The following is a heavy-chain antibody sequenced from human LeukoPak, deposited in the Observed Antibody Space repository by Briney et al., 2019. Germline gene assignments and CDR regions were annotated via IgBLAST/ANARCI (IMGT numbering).Heavy chain of an antibody. V-gene: IGHV4-34*01. CDR1: GGSFSGYY. CDR2: INHSGST. J-gene: IGHJ4*02. Sequence: PSETLSLTCAVYGGSFSGYYWSWIRQPPGKGLEWIGEINHSGSTNYNPSLKSRVTISVDTSKNQFSLKLSSVTAADTAVYYCARPSGPYSHGDYWGQGTLVTVSS. CDR3: ARPSGPYSHGDY. D-gene: IGHD1-26*01.